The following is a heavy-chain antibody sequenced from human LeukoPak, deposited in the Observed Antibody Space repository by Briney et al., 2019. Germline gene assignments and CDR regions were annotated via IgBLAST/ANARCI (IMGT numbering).Heavy chain of an antibody. V-gene: IGHV3-23*01. CDR1: GFNFNYYA. CDR2: ISDNEGRT. J-gene: IGHJ4*02. Sequence: GGSLRLSCSASGFNFNYYAMIWVRQAPGKGREWVSGISDNEGRTYYTDSVKGRFTISRDRTKNTVYLQMHNLRADDKAVYFCARHDSFIPYWGQGTLVTVSS. CDR3: ARHDSFIPY. D-gene: IGHD5-18*01.